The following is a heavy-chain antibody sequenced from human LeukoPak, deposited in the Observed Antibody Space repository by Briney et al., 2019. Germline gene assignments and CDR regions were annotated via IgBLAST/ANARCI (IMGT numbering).Heavy chain of an antibody. CDR2: ISINGGST. CDR1: GFTFSSYA. V-gene: IGHV3-64*01. J-gene: IGHJ6*03. Sequence: QPGGSLRLSCAASGFTFSSYAMHWVRQAPGKGLEYVSAISINGGSTYYANSVKGRFTISRDNSTNPLYLQMGSLRAEDMAVYYCAREGRFRAYYYYYMDVWGKGTTVTVS. D-gene: IGHD3-10*01. CDR3: AREGRFRAYYYYYMDV.